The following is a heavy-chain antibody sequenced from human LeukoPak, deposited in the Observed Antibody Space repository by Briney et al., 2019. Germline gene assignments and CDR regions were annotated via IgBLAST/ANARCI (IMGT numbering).Heavy chain of an antibody. V-gene: IGHV4-39*01. J-gene: IGHJ4*02. CDR2: IYYSGST. Sequence: SETLSLTCTVSGDSISSGRNYWAWIRQPPGKGLEWIASIYYSGSTSYNPSLSSRVSISVDTSKNQVSLKLTSVTATDTAIYYCARHLSGTTMAHYFDFWGRGTLVPVSS. CDR1: GDSISSGRNY. D-gene: IGHD5-18*01. CDR3: ARHLSGTTMAHYFDF.